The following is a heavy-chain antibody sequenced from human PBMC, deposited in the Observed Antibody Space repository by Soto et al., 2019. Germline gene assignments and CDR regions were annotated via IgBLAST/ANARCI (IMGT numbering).Heavy chain of an antibody. CDR1: GDSVNNNDFY. D-gene: IGHD3-3*01. Sequence: QVHLHESGPGLVKPSETLSLTCTVSGDSVNNNDFYWAWIRQPPGKGLEWVVTIFYSGTTYHNPSLKGRVTASVDRSENQFSLKLTSVTASDTAVYYCARLDFRSGYYGGRFDPWGQGTLVTVSS. CDR3: ARLDFRSGYYGGRFDP. J-gene: IGHJ5*02. V-gene: IGHV4-39*01. CDR2: IFYSGTT.